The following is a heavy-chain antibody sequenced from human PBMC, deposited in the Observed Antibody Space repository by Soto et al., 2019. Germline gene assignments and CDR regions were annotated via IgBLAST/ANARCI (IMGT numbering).Heavy chain of an antibody. Sequence: LSLTCTVSGGSISSSSYYWGWIRQPPGKGLEWIGSIYYSGSTYYNPSLKSRVTISVDTSKNQFSLKLSSVTAADTAVYYCARLEGGHYDYWGQGTLVTVSS. CDR3: ARLEGGHYDY. CDR1: GGSISSSSYY. V-gene: IGHV4-39*01. J-gene: IGHJ4*02. D-gene: IGHD1-26*01. CDR2: IYYSGST.